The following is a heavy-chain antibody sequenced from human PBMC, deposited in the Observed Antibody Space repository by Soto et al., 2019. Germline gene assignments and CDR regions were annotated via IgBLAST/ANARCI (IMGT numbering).Heavy chain of an antibody. CDR1: GYTLTELS. D-gene: IGHD3-10*01. CDR3: ATDRRKILWFGEVAGAFDY. Sequence: QVQLVQSGAEVKKPGASVKVSCKVSGYTLTELSMHWVRQAPGKGLEWMGGFDPEDGETIYAQKFQGRVTMTEDTSTDTAYMELSSLRSEDTAVYYFATDRRKILWFGEVAGAFDYWGQGTLVTVSS. J-gene: IGHJ4*02. V-gene: IGHV1-24*01. CDR2: FDPEDGET.